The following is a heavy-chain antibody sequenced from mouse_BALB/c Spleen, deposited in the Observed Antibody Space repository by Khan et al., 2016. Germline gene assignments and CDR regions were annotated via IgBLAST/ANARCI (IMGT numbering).Heavy chain of an antibody. CDR1: GFTFNTYA. J-gene: IGHJ1*01. CDR3: VRQNWDWYCDV. V-gene: IGHV10-1*02. Sequence: EVQLVESGGGLVQPKGSLKLSCAASGFTFNTYAMNWVRQAPGKGLEWVARMRSKSYNYATNYADSVKDRFTISRDDSQSMLYLQMNNLKTEDTGMFYCVRQNWDWYCDVWGAGTTVTVSS. CDR2: MRSKSYNYAT.